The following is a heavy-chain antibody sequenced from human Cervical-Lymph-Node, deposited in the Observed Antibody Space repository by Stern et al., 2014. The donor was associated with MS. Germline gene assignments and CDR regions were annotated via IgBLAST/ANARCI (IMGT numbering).Heavy chain of an antibody. CDR3: ARAPPATDY. CDR2: IIPSFGTT. V-gene: IGHV1-69*06. CDR1: GGTFSSYV. J-gene: IGHJ4*02. Sequence: QVQLVQSGAEVKKPGSSVKVSCKASGGTFSSYVISWVRQAPGQGLEWMGGIIPSFGTTNYAQKFQGRVTITADKSTSTAYMKRNGRRSEDTGVYYWARAPPATDYWGQGTLVTVSS.